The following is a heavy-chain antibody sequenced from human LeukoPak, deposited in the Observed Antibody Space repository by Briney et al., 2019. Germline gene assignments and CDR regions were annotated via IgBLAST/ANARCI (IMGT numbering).Heavy chain of an antibody. CDR3: AKDADPRPFYFDY. CDR1: GFTFSSYA. CDR2: ISGSGGST. V-gene: IGHV3-23*01. Sequence: PGASLRLSCAASGFTFSSYAMSWVRQAPGKGLEWVSEISGSGGSTYYADSVKGRFTFSRDNSKNTLYLQMNSLRVEDTAVYYCAKDADPRPFYFDYWGQGILVTVSS. J-gene: IGHJ4*02.